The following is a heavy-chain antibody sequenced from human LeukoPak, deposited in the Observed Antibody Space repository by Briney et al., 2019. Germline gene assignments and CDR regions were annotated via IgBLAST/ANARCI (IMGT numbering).Heavy chain of an antibody. CDR1: AGSLSSTSFF. Sequence: PSETLSLTCVVSAGSLSSTSFFWGWIRQPPGKGLEWIGSINYSGSTYYNPSLQSRVTISEDTSKNQFSLRLNSVTAAGTAVYYCARLGIKVGDTFYYDSRGYYADYWGQGPLVTVSS. CDR2: INYSGST. J-gene: IGHJ4*02. V-gene: IGHV4-39*07. D-gene: IGHD3-22*01. CDR3: ARLGIKVGDTFYYDSRGYYADY.